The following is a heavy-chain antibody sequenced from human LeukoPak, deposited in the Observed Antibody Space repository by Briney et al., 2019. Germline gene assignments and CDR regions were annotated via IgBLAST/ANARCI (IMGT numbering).Heavy chain of an antibody. V-gene: IGHV3-74*01. CDR1: GFPFSSYW. Sequence: GGSLRLSCAASGFPFSSYWMHWVRQPPGKRLVWVSRINSDGSSTSYADSVKGRFTISRDNAKNTLYLQMDGLRAEDWAVYYCARSPPHCSSTSCYTFYMDVWGKGTTVTVSS. J-gene: IGHJ6*03. CDR3: ARSPPHCSSTSCYTFYMDV. D-gene: IGHD2-2*02. CDR2: INSDGSST.